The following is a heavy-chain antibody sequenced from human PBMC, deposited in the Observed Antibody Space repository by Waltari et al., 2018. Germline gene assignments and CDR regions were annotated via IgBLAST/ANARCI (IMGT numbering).Heavy chain of an antibody. CDR1: GFTFSKYW. D-gene: IGHD1-20*01. Sequence: EVQLVESGGYLVQPGGSLRLSCAASGFTFSKYWIHWVRQTPGKGLEWVSNSKGDGSNIKYADSVKGRFTVSSDNAKNTVYLQISSLRAEDTAVYYCARSNNFAFDYWGQGTLVTVSS. V-gene: IGHV3-74*01. J-gene: IGHJ4*02. CDR3: ARSNNFAFDY. CDR2: SKGDGSNI.